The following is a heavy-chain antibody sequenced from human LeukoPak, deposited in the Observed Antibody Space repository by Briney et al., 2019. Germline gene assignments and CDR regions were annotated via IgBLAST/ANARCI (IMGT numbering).Heavy chain of an antibody. Sequence: SETLSLTCTVSGGSISSSSYYWGWIRQPPGKGLEWIGSVYYSGSTYYNPSLKSRVTISVDTSKNQFSLKLSSVTAADTAVYYCARDPGAVAGLIDPWGRGTLVTVSS. D-gene: IGHD6-19*01. CDR1: GGSISSSSYY. V-gene: IGHV4-39*07. CDR3: ARDPGAVAGLIDP. J-gene: IGHJ5*02. CDR2: VYYSGST.